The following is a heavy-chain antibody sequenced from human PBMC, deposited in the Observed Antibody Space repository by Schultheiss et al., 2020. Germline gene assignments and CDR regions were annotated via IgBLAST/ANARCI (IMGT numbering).Heavy chain of an antibody. CDR3: ARDDVAVAGNGAFDI. Sequence: GGSLRLSCAASGFTFSSYSMNWVRQAPGKGLEWVSYISSSSSTIYYADSVKGRFTISRDNAKNSLYLQMNSLRAEDTAVYYCARDDVAVAGNGAFDIWGQGTMVTVSS. CDR2: ISSSSSTI. V-gene: IGHV3-48*01. CDR1: GFTFSSYS. D-gene: IGHD6-19*01. J-gene: IGHJ3*02.